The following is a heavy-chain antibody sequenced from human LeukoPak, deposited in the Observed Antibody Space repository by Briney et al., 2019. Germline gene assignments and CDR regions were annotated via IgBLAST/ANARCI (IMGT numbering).Heavy chain of an antibody. Sequence: PGGSLRLSCAASGFTFSSYAMSWVRQAPGKGLEWVSAISGSGGSTYYADSVKGRFTISRDNSKNTLYLQMNSLRAEDTAVYYCAKGVDILTGYYSDYWGQGTLVTVPS. CDR2: ISGSGGST. J-gene: IGHJ4*02. D-gene: IGHD3-9*01. CDR1: GFTFSSYA. V-gene: IGHV3-23*01. CDR3: AKGVDILTGYYSDY.